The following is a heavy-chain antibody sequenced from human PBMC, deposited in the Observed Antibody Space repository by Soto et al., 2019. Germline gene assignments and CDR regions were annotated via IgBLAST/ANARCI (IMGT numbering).Heavy chain of an antibody. CDR3: AKEPPAEYYYYYGMDV. CDR2: ISGSGGST. Sequence: GGSLRLSCAASGFTFSSYAMSWVRQAPGKGLEWVSAISGSGGSTYYADSGKGRFTISRDNSKNTLYLQMNSLRAEDTAVYYCAKEPPAEYYYYYGMDVWGQGTTVTVSS. D-gene: IGHD2-2*01. J-gene: IGHJ6*02. V-gene: IGHV3-23*01. CDR1: GFTFSSYA.